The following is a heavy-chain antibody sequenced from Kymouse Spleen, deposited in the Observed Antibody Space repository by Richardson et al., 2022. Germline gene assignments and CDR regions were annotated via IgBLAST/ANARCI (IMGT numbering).Heavy chain of an antibody. CDR2: IYYSGST. V-gene: IGHV4-39*01. CDR1: GGSISSSSYY. J-gene: IGHJ6*02. CDR3: ARQPRRNYYYGMDV. Sequence: QLQLQESGPGLVKPSETLSLTCTVSGGSISSSSYYWGWIRQPPGKGLEWIGSIYYSGSTYYNPSLKSRVTISVDTSKNQFSLKLSSVTAADTAVYYCARQPRRNYYYGMDVWGQGTTVTVSS. D-gene: IGHD1-14*01.